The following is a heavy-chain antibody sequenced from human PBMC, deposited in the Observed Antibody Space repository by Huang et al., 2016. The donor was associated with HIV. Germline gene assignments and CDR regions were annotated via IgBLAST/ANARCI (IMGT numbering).Heavy chain of an antibody. D-gene: IGHD3-22*01. J-gene: IGHJ3*02. Sequence: QVQLQQWGAGLLKPSETLSLTCSLYSGSLCCNCWGWIRQSPREGLEWIGNVSGRGSGQYNPSLKSRVTISRDMSKKQCSLKVTSVTAAYTGIYYWVRGARKIVDKTRAFDSWGQGTMVTVSS. CDR1: SGSLCCNC. CDR3: VRGARKIVDKTRAFDS. V-gene: IGHV4-34*01. CDR2: VSGRGSG.